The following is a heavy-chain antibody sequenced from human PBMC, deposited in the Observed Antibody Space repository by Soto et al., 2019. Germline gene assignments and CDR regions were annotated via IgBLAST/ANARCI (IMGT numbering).Heavy chain of an antibody. J-gene: IGHJ4*02. Sequence: SETLSLTCTVSGGSISSSSYYWGWIRQPPGKGLEWIGSIYYSGSTYYNPSLKSRVTISVDTSKNQFSLKLSSVTAADTAVYYCEARHSSGWFGFDHWGQGTLVTVSS. D-gene: IGHD6-19*01. CDR3: EARHSSGWFGFDH. CDR2: IYYSGST. V-gene: IGHV4-39*01. CDR1: GGSISSSSYY.